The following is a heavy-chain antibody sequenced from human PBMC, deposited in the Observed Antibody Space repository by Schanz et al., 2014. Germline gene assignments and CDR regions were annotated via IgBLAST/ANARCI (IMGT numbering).Heavy chain of an antibody. CDR2: IWYDENNK. V-gene: IGHV3-33*06. CDR3: AKGLYYDNTGGGFDY. D-gene: IGHD3-16*01. J-gene: IGHJ4*02. CDR1: GFTFSSYA. Sequence: VQLLDSGGGLVQPGGSLRLSCAASGFTFSSYAMHWVRQAPGKGLEWVAVIWYDENNKYYADSVKGRFTISRDNSKTTLSLQMNSLRAEDTAVYYCAKGLYYDNTGGGFDYWGQGTLVTVSS.